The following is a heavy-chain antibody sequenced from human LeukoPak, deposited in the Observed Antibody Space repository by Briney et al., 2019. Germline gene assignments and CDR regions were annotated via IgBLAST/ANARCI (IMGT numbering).Heavy chain of an antibody. D-gene: IGHD1-20*01. J-gene: IGHJ4*02. V-gene: IGHV4-34*01. CDR3: ARGFNWNDY. Sequence: SETLSLTCAVYGGSLSGYYWSWIRQPPGKGLEWIGEINHSGSTNYNPSLKSRVAISVDTSKNQFSLKLSSVTAADTAVYYCARGFNWNDYWGQGTLVTVSS. CDR1: GGSLSGYY. CDR2: INHSGST.